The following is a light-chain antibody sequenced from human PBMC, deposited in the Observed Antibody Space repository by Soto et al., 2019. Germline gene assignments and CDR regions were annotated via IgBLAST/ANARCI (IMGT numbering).Light chain of an antibody. V-gene: IGKV3-15*01. CDR2: GAS. J-gene: IGKJ1*01. Sequence: ENVLTQSPGTPSLSPGERATLSCRASQSVSSDLAWYQHKPGQAPRLLIYGASTRATGIPARFSGRGSGTEFTLTISSLQSVDFAVYYCQQYDNWPQTFGQGTKVDIK. CDR1: QSVSSD. CDR3: QQYDNWPQT.